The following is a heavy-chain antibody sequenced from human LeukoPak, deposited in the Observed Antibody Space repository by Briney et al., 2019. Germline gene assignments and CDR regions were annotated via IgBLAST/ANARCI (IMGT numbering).Heavy chain of an antibody. D-gene: IGHD6-13*01. CDR2: ISGSGGST. J-gene: IGHJ4*02. CDR3: ARGFGVAAADY. CDR1: GFTFSNYA. Sequence: GGSLRLSCAASGFTFSNYAMTWVRQAPGKGLEWVSAISGSGGSTYYADSVKGRFTISRDNSKNTLYLQMNSLRAEDTAVYYCARGFGVAAADYWGQGTLVTVSS. V-gene: IGHV3-23*01.